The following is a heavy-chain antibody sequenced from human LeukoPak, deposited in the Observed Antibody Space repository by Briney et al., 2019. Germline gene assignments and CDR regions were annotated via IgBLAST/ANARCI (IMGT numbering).Heavy chain of an antibody. D-gene: IGHD6-13*01. V-gene: IGHV1-8*01. CDR3: ARGYSSSGSNWFDP. J-gene: IGHJ5*02. Sequence: ASVKVSCKASGYTFTNYDVNWVRQATGQGLEWMGWMNPNSGDTGYAQKFQGRVTMTRDTSISTAYMELSSLTSEDTAVYYCARGYSSSGSNWFDPWGQGTLVTVSS. CDR1: GYTFTNYD. CDR2: MNPNSGDT.